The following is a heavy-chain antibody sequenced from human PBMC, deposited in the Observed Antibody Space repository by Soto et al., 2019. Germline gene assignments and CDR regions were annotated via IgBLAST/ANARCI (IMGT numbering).Heavy chain of an antibody. V-gene: IGHV4-31*11. D-gene: IGHD3-22*01. J-gene: IGHJ5*02. CDR2: IYYSGST. Sequence: SDTLSLTCAVFGGSISSGGYSWSWIRQHPGEGLEWIGYIYYSGSTYYNPSLKSRVTISVDTSKNQFSLKLSSVTAADTAVYYCARTSYDSSGTAADPWGQGTLVPVSS. CDR1: GGSISSGGYS. CDR3: ARTSYDSSGTAADP.